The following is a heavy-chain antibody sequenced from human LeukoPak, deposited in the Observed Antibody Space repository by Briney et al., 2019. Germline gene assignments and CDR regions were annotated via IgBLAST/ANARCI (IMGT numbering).Heavy chain of an antibody. CDR3: ARDVVVPAAEYYYGMDV. D-gene: IGHD2-2*01. J-gene: IGHJ6*02. CDR2: IYHSGST. CDR1: GGSISSYY. V-gene: IGHV4-59*12. Sequence: PSETLPLTCTVSGGSISSYYWSWIRQPPGKGLEWIGEIYHSGSTNYNPSLKSRVTISVDKSKNQFSLKLSSVTAADTAVYYCARDVVVPAAEYYYGMDVWGQGTTVTVSS.